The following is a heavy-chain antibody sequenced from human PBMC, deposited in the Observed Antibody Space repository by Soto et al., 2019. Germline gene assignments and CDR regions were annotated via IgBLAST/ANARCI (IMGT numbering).Heavy chain of an antibody. CDR3: AKVVRPSTTTTQPFNY. CDR2: ISRSGEFT. V-gene: IGHV3-23*01. J-gene: IGHJ4*02. CDR1: GFSFSDYA. Sequence: EVQLLESGGDLVQPGWSLRLSCEASGFSFSDYAMTWVRHAPGRGLQWVSGISRSGEFTYYADSVEGRFTISRDDSQNPLYLQMRSLRAEDTAVYYCAKVVRPSTTTTQPFNYWGQGTLVTVSS. D-gene: IGHD4-17*01.